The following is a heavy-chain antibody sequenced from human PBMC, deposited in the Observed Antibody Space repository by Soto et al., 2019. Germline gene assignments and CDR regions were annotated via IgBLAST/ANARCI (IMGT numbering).Heavy chain of an antibody. CDR2: ISGSGGST. CDR3: AKDQLLWFGEFHPIDALAI. Sequence: GGSLRLSCAASGFTFSSYAMSWVRQAPGKGLEWVSAISGSGGSTYYADSVKGRFTISRDNSKNTLYLQMNSLRAEDTAVYYCAKDQLLWFGEFHPIDALAIWGQGTMVTVSS. V-gene: IGHV3-23*01. CDR1: GFTFSSYA. D-gene: IGHD3-10*01. J-gene: IGHJ3*02.